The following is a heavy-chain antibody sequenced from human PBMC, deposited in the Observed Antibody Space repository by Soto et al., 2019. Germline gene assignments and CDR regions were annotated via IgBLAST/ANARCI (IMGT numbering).Heavy chain of an antibody. J-gene: IGHJ4*02. CDR1: GFTFSSYG. D-gene: IGHD6-13*01. CDR3: AKDHGPINRYSSSRDGAVD. CDR2: ISYSGNNK. V-gene: IGHV3-30*18. Sequence: PGGSLRLSCAASGFTFSSYGMHWVRQAPGKGLEWVAVISYSGNNKYYVDSVKGRFTISRDNSKNTLFLQMNSLRAEDTAVYYCAKDHGPINRYSSSRDGAVDWGQGTLVTVSS.